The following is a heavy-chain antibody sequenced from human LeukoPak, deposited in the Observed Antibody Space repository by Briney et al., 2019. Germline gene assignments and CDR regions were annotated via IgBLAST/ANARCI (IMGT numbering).Heavy chain of an antibody. CDR1: GYTFTGYY. V-gene: IGHV1-2*06. J-gene: IGHJ3*02. CDR3: ARGGKLMITMVRGALASRDGFDI. D-gene: IGHD3-10*01. CDR2: ITPNSGGT. Sequence: GASVKVSCKASGYTFTGYYMHWVRQAPGQGLEWMGRITPNSGGTNYPQKFQGRVTMTRDTSISTAYMELSRLRSDDTAMYYCARGGKLMITMVRGALASRDGFDIWGQGTMVTVSS.